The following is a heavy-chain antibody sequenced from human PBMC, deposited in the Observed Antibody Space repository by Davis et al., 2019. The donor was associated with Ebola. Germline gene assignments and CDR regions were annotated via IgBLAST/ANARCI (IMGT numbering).Heavy chain of an antibody. D-gene: IGHD3-22*01. V-gene: IGHV3-7*01. J-gene: IGHJ4*02. CDR1: GLTFSDYW. CDR2: INQDASEK. Sequence: PGGSLRLSCAASGLTFSDYWMSWVRQAPGKGLEWVANINQDASEKYYVDSVKGRFTISRDNAKNSLYLQMNSLRAEDTAVYYCARDNDSSGPFDYWGQGTLVTVSS. CDR3: ARDNDSSGPFDY.